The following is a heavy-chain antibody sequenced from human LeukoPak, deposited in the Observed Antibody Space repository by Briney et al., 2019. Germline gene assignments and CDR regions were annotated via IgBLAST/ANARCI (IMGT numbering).Heavy chain of an antibody. CDR2: INPNSGGT. CDR1: GYTFTGYY. V-gene: IGHV1-2*02. CDR3: ARGTEDIVAVPAAMGIFDY. Sequence: ASVKVSCKASGYTFTGYYMHWVRQAPGQGLEWMGWINPNSGGTNYAQKFQGRVTMTRDTSISTAYMELSRLRSDDTAVYYCARGTEDIVAVPAAMGIFDYWGQGTLVTVSS. J-gene: IGHJ4*02. D-gene: IGHD2-2*01.